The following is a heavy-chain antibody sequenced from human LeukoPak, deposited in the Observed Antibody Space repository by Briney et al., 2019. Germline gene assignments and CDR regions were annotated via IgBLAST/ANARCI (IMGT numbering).Heavy chain of an antibody. CDR2: IWYDGSNK. V-gene: IGHV3-33*01. CDR1: GFTFSSYG. J-gene: IGHJ3*02. Sequence: GGSRRLSCAASGFTFSSYGVHWVRRAPGKGLEWVAVIWYDGSNKYNADSVKGRFTISRDNSKNTLYLQMNSLRAEDTAVYYCARGGRGSYFDAFDIWGQGTMVTVSS. CDR3: ARGGRGSYFDAFDI. D-gene: IGHD1-26*01.